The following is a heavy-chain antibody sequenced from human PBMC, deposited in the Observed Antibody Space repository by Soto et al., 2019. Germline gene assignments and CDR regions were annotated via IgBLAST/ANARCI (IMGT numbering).Heavy chain of an antibody. CDR2: IKSKTDGGTT. CDR3: TTDLNFWSGYYRHGCCYGMDV. Sequence: GGSLRLSCAASGFTFSNAWMSWVRQAPGKGLEWVGRIKSKTDGGTTDYAAPVKGRFTISRDDSKNTLYLQMNSLKTEDTAVYYCTTDLNFWSGYYRHGCCYGMDVWGQGTTVTVSS. J-gene: IGHJ6*02. V-gene: IGHV3-15*01. D-gene: IGHD3-3*01. CDR1: GFTFSNAW.